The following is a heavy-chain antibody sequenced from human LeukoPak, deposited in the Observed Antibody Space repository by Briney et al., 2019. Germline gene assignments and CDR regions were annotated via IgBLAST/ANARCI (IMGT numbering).Heavy chain of an antibody. J-gene: IGHJ4*02. V-gene: IGHV3-7*01. Sequence: GGSLRLSCAASGFTFSSYWMSWGRHAPGKGVEWVANIMQDGSEKYYVDSVKSRFTISRDNAKNSLYLQMNSLRAEDTAVYYCVTNFDPDVDWGQGTLVTVSS. D-gene: IGHD3-9*01. CDR2: IMQDGSEK. CDR3: VTNFDPDVD. CDR1: GFTFSSYW.